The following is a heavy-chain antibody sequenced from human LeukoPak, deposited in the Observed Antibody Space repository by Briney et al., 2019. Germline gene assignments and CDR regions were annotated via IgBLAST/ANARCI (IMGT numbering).Heavy chain of an antibody. CDR2: ISSSSSYI. CDR3: ARDVPEPTHDYVSPGDP. CDR1: GFTFSSYW. Sequence: PGGSLRLSCAASGFTFSSYWMSWVRQAPGKGLEWVSSISSSSSYIYYADSVKGRFTISRDNAKNSLYLQMNSLRAGDTAVYYCARDVPEPTHDYVSPGDPWGQGTLVTVSS. V-gene: IGHV3-21*01. D-gene: IGHD3-16*01. J-gene: IGHJ5*02.